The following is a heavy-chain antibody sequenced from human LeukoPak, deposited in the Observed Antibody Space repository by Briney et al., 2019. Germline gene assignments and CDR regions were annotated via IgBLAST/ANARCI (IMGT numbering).Heavy chain of an antibody. CDR1: GFTFSGYS. J-gene: IGHJ3*02. CDR3: AGEGYHGAFDI. Sequence: GGSLRLSCAASGFTFSGYSMNWVRQAPGKGLEWVSYISSSSSSIYYADSVKGRFTISRDNAKNSLYLQMNRLRDEDTAVYYCAGEGYHGAFDIWGQGTMVTVSS. V-gene: IGHV3-48*02. CDR2: ISSSSSSI. D-gene: IGHD5-18*01.